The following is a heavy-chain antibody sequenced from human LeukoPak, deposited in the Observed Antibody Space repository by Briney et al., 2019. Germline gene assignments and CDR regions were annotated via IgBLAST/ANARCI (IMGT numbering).Heavy chain of an antibody. Sequence: PGGSLRLSCAASGFTFNTYAMSWVRQAPGKGLEWVSGISGSGGSTYYADSVKGRFTISRDNSKNTLYLQMNSLRAEDTAVYYCARDLGITMVRGAFDYWGQGTLVTVSS. D-gene: IGHD3-10*01. CDR2: ISGSGGST. CDR3: ARDLGITMVRGAFDY. J-gene: IGHJ4*02. V-gene: IGHV3-23*01. CDR1: GFTFNTYA.